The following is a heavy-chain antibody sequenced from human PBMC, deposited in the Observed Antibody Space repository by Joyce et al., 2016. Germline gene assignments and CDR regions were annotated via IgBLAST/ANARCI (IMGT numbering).Heavy chain of an antibody. J-gene: IGHJ4*02. V-gene: IGHV3-7*03. D-gene: IGHD3-16*02. CDR3: ARRNWGVLADC. CDR2: IKQDSSER. Sequence: EVQLVESGGGLVQPGGSLRLSCVVSGFTFSSYWMTWVRQAPGKGLEWVANIKQDSSERYYVDSVKGRVTISRDNARNSPYLQMNNLRAEDTAVYYCARRNWGVLADCWGQGALVTVSS. CDR1: GFTFSSYW.